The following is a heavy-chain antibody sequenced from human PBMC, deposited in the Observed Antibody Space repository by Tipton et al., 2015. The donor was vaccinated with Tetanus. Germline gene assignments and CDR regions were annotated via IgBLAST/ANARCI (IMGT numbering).Heavy chain of an antibody. V-gene: IGHV4-31*03. D-gene: IGHD3-3*01. CDR2: IYFSGSA. CDR3: ARLDYAASGYIVRFGP. CDR1: GGSISSGGYY. J-gene: IGHJ5*02. Sequence: TLSLTCTVSGGSISSGGYYWSWIRQHPGKGLEWSGHIYFSGSAYYNPSLKTRLSMSVDTTENKFYLRLTSVTAADSAVYYCARLDYAASGYIVRFGPWGQGTLVRVST.